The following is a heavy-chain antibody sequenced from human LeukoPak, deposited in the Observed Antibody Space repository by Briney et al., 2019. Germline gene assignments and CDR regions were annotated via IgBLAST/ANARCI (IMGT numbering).Heavy chain of an antibody. CDR2: IKQDGSEK. CDR1: GFTFSSYW. CDR3: ARVRWAAGEESFDY. Sequence: GGSLRLPCAASGFTFSSYWMSWVRQAPGKGLEWVANIKQDGSEKYYVDSVKGRFTISRDNAKNSLYLQMNSLRAEDTAVYYCARVRWAAGEESFDYWGQGTLVTVSS. J-gene: IGHJ4*02. V-gene: IGHV3-7*01. D-gene: IGHD6-13*01.